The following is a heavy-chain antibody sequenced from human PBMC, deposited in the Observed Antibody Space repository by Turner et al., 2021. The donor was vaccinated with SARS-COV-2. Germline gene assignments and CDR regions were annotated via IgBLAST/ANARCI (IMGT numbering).Heavy chain of an antibody. D-gene: IGHD1-26*01. J-gene: IGHJ6*02. V-gene: IGHV4-39*01. CDR1: GGSIGSSSYY. CDR2: IYYSGST. CDR3: AGEVVVLTTTHYGMDV. Sequence: QLQLQESGPGLVKPAETLSLTCTVSGGSIGSSSYYWGWIRQPPGKGLEWIGSIYYSGSTYYNPSLKSRVTISVDTSKNQFSLKLGSVTAADTAVYYCAGEVVVLTTTHYGMDVWGQGTTVTVSS.